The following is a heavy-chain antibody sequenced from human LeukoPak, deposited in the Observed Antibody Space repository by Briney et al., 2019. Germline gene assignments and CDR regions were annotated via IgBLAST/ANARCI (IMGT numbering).Heavy chain of an antibody. CDR2: ISWNSGSI. J-gene: IGHJ4*02. Sequence: GGSLRLSCAASGFTFDDYAMHWVRQAPGKGLEWVLGISWNSGSIGYADSVKGRFTISRDNAKNSLYLQMNSLRAEDTALYYCAKDGAYDFWSGYPDYWGQGTLVTVSS. CDR1: GFTFDDYA. V-gene: IGHV3-9*01. CDR3: AKDGAYDFWSGYPDY. D-gene: IGHD3-3*01.